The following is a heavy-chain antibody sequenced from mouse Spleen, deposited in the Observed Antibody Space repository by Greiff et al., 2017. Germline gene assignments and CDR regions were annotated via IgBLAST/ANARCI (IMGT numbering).Heavy chain of an antibody. CDR3: ATYGDYGYAMDY. J-gene: IGHJ4*01. CDR2: INPSTGGT. CDR1: GYSFTGYY. V-gene: IGHV1-42*01. Sequence: DVKLVESGPELVKPGASVKISCKASGYSFTGYYMNWVKQSPEKSLEWIGEINPSTGGTTYNQKFKAKATLTVDKSSSTAYMQLKSLTSEDSAVYYCATYGDYGYAMDYWGQGTSVTVSS. D-gene: IGHD2-13*01.